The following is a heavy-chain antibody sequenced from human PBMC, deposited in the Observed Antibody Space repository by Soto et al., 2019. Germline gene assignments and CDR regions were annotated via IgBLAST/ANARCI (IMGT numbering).Heavy chain of an antibody. CDR3: ARDRYYHDGSGLYWYFDL. J-gene: IGHJ2*01. CDR1: GYTFTSYA. Sequence: QVQLVQSGAEVKKPGASVKVSCKASGYTFTSYAMHWVRQAPGQGLEWMGWINAGNGNTKYSQKFQGRVTITRDTSARTAYMELSSLRSEDTAVYYCARDRYYHDGSGLYWYFDLWGRGTLVTVSS. D-gene: IGHD3-22*01. V-gene: IGHV1-3*01. CDR2: INAGNGNT.